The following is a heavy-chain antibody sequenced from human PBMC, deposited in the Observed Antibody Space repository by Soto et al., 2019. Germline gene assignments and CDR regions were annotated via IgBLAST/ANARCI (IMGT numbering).Heavy chain of an antibody. Sequence: PGGSLRLSCADSGFTFSNNWMSWVRQAPGKGLEWVANIKQDGSEKYYVDSVKGRFTISRDNAKNSLYLQMNSLRAEDTAVYYCARVYGSGYGMDVWGQGTTVTVSS. V-gene: IGHV3-7*02. D-gene: IGHD3-10*01. J-gene: IGHJ6*02. CDR2: IKQDGSEK. CDR3: ARVYGSGYGMDV. CDR1: GFTFSNNW.